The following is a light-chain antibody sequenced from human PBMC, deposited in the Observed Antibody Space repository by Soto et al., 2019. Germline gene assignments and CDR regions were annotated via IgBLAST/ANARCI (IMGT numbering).Light chain of an antibody. CDR3: CSYAGSYTWV. Sequence: QSALTQPRSVSGSPGQSVTISCTGTSSDVGGYNYVSWYQQHPGRAPKLIISDVSERPSGVPDHFSGSKSGNTASLTVSGLQADDEAAYYCCSYAGSYTWVFGGGTKVTVL. CDR2: DVS. V-gene: IGLV2-11*01. J-gene: IGLJ3*02. CDR1: SSDVGGYNY.